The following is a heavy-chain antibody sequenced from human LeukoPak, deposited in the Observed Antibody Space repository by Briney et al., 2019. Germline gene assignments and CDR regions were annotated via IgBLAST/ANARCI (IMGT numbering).Heavy chain of an antibody. CDR3: AGPFAVTLDDVFDI. Sequence: GSSVKVSCKASGGTFSSYAISWVRQAPGQGLEWMGGIIPIFGTANYAQKFQGRVTITADESTSTAYMELSSLRSEDTAVYYCAGPFAVTLDDVFDIWGQGTMVTVSS. J-gene: IGHJ3*02. CDR1: GGTFSSYA. V-gene: IGHV1-69*01. D-gene: IGHD2-21*02. CDR2: IIPIFGTA.